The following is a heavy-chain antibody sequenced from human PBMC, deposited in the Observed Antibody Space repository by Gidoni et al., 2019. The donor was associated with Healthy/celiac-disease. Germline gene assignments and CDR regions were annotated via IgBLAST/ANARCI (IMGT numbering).Heavy chain of an antibody. J-gene: IGHJ5*02. CDR2: INHSGST. CDR3: ARGGPGIAARPSLLFRNWFDP. Sequence: QVQLQQWGAGLLKPSETLSLTCAVYGGSFSGYYWSWIRQPPGKGLEWIGEINHSGSTNYNPSLKSRVTISVDTSKNQFSLKLSSVTAADTAVYYCARGGPGIAARPSLLFRNWFDPWGQGTLVTVSS. D-gene: IGHD6-6*01. V-gene: IGHV4-34*01. CDR1: GGSFSGYY.